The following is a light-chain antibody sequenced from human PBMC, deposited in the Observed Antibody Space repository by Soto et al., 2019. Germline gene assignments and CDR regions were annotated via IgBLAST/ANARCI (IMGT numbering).Light chain of an antibody. J-gene: IGKJ4*01. V-gene: IGKV3-11*01. Sequence: EIVLTHAPATLSLSPGEIATLSCGAIQNLTRFLAWYQRKPGQAPRLLIYDASNRANGIPARFSGSGSGTDFPLTISSLEPEDFAVYYCQQRSNWPPLTFGGGTKVDI. CDR1: QNLTRF. CDR2: DAS. CDR3: QQRSNWPPLT.